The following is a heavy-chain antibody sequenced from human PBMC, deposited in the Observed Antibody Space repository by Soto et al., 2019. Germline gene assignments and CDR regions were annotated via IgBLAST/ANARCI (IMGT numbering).Heavy chain of an antibody. CDR1: GGSISSGDYY. V-gene: IGHV4-30-4*01. CDR2: IYYSGST. J-gene: IGHJ4*02. CDR3: ARQRGVATLWGARASDY. D-gene: IGHD5-12*01. Sequence: PSETLSLTCTVSGGSISSGDYYWSWIRQPPGKGLEWIGYIYYSGSTYYNPSLKSRVTISVDTSKNRFSLKLSSVTAAGTAVYYCARQRGVATLWGARASDYWGQGTLVTVSS.